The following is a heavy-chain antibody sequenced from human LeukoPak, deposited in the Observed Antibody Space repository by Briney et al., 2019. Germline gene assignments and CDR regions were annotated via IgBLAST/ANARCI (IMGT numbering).Heavy chain of an antibody. CDR2: INHSGST. J-gene: IGHJ4*02. CDR1: GGSISSSSYY. CDR3: ARAPRRGYYGSGSHLPYYFDY. Sequence: PSETLSLTCTVSGGSISSSSYYWSWIRQPPGKGLEWIGEINHSGSTNYNPSLKSRVTISVDTSRNHLSLKLNSVTAADTAVYYCARAPRRGYYGSGSHLPYYFDYWGQGTLVTVSS. D-gene: IGHD3-10*01. V-gene: IGHV4-39*07.